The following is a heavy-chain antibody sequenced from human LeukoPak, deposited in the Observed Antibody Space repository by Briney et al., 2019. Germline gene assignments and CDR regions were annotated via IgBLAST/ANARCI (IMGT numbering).Heavy chain of an antibody. V-gene: IGHV4-61*02. CDR1: GGSISSGSYY. Sequence: SQTLSLTRTVSGGSISSGSYYWSWIRQPAGKGLEWIGRIYTSGSTNYNPSLKSRVTISVDTSKNQFSLKLSSVTAADTAVYYCATQHIVVVTATEFDPWGQGTLVTVSS. CDR2: IYTSGST. J-gene: IGHJ5*02. CDR3: ATQHIVVVTATEFDP. D-gene: IGHD2-21*02.